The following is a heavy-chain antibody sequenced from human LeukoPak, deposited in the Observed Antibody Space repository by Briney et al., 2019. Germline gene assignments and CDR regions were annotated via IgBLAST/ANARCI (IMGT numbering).Heavy chain of an antibody. CDR1: GFTFDDYA. Sequence: PGGSLRLSCAASGFTFDDYAMHWVRQAPGKGLEWVSGISWNSGSIGYADSVKGRFTISRDNAKNSLYLQMNSLRAEDTALYYCAKGTEPRGPNRYYYYYGMDVWGQGTTVTVSS. CDR2: ISWNSGSI. D-gene: IGHD1-14*01. J-gene: IGHJ6*02. CDR3: AKGTEPRGPNRYYYYYGMDV. V-gene: IGHV3-9*01.